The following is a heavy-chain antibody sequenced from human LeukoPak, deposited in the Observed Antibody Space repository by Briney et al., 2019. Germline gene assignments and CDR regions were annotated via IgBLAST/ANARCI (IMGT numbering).Heavy chain of an antibody. CDR3: ARDAHDYGGRNDY. V-gene: IGHV3-48*01. D-gene: IGHD4-23*01. J-gene: IGHJ4*02. CDR1: GFSFSSYS. Sequence: PGGSLRLSCAASGFSFSSYSMNWVRQAPGKGLEWISYMRSSDNTIYYADSVKGRFTISRDSAKNSLYLQMNSLRAEDTAVYYCARDAHDYGGRNDYWGQGTLVAVSS. CDR2: MRSSDNTI.